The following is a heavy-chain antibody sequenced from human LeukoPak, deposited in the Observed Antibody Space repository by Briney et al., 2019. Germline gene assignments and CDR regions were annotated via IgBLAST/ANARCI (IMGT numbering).Heavy chain of an antibody. CDR1: GGSISSYY. V-gene: IGHV4-59*12. CDR2: IYYSGST. Sequence: SETLSLTCTVSGGSISSYYWSWIRQPPGKGLEWIGYIYYSGSTNYNPSLKSRVTISVDTSKNQFSLKLTSVTASDTAVYYCARPVRCSATTCTGPFDYWGQGTLVTVSS. D-gene: IGHD6-19*01. CDR3: ARPVRCSATTCTGPFDY. J-gene: IGHJ4*02.